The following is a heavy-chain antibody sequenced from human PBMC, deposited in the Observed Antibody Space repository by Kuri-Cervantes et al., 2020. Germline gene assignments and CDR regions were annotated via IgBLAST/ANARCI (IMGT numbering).Heavy chain of an antibody. D-gene: IGHD3-9*01. Sequence: SCTVSGGSISSGDYYWSWIRQPPGKGLEWIGYIYYSGSTYYNPSLKSRVTISVDTSKNQFSLKLSSVTAADTAVYYCARDWRLRYFDWLDYGMDVWGQGTTVTVSS. V-gene: IGHV4-30-4*01. J-gene: IGHJ6*02. CDR3: ARDWRLRYFDWLDYGMDV. CDR2: IYYSGST. CDR1: GGSISSGDYY.